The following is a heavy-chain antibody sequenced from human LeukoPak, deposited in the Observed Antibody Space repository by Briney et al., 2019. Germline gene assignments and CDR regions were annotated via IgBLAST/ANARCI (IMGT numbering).Heavy chain of an antibody. D-gene: IGHD1-14*01. CDR2: IKPDGSKE. CDR1: GFTLSSYW. CDR3: ARGDPEDYFDY. V-gene: IGHV3-7*01. J-gene: IGHJ4*02. Sequence: GGSLRLSCAASGFTLSSYWMTWVRQAPGKGLEWVAKIKPDGSKEYYVDSVKGRFTIARDNAKNSLYLQMNSLRAEDTAVYYCARGDPEDYFDYWGQGTLVTVSS.